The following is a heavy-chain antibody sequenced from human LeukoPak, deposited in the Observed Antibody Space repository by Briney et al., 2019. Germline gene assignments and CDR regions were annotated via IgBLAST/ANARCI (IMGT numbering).Heavy chain of an antibody. CDR3: ASGWAASYYYDSSGYYGGGY. CDR2: IYTDDIST. V-gene: IGHV3-74*01. CDR1: GFTLSSYW. J-gene: IGHJ4*02. D-gene: IGHD3-22*01. Sequence: PGGSLRLSCAASGFTLSSYWMHWVRQVPGKGLMWVSVIYTDDISTNYADSVKGRFAISRDNAENTLYLQMNSLRAEDTAVYYCASGWAASYYYDSSGYYGGGYWGQGTLVTVSS.